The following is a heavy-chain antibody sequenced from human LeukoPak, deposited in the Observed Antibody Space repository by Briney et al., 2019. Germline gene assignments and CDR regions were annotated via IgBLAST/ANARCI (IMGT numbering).Heavy chain of an antibody. CDR1: GFTVSSYY. CDR2: IYSSDST. Sequence: PGGSLRLSCAASGFTVSSYYMTWVRQAPGKGLEWVSLIYSSDSTYYADSVKGRFTISRDNSKNTLYLQMNSLRAEDTAVYYCARDGALDDSSGFPSWYWGQGTLVTVSS. V-gene: IGHV3-66*03. J-gene: IGHJ4*02. D-gene: IGHD3-22*01. CDR3: ARDGALDDSSGFPSWY.